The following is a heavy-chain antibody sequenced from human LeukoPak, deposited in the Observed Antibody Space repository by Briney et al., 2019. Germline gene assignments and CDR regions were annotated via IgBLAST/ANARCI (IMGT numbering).Heavy chain of an antibody. CDR2: ISWNSGSI. CDR3: ARGRN. V-gene: IGHV3-9*01. Sequence: PGGSLRLSCAASGFTFDDYAMHWVRQAPGKGLEWVSGISWNSGSIGYADSVKGRFTISRDNSKNTLYLQMNSLRAEDTAVYYCARGRNWGQGTLVTVSS. J-gene: IGHJ4*02. CDR1: GFTFDDYA.